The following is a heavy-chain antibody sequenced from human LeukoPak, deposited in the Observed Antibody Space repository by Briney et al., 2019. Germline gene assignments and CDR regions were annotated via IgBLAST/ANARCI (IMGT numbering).Heavy chain of an antibody. Sequence: ASVKVSCKASGYTFTSYDINWVRQATGQGLEWVGWMNPNSGNTGYAQKFQGRVTMTRNTSISTAYMELSSLRSEDTAVYYCARDGVPAAIYGMDVWGQGTTVTVSS. CDR3: ARDGVPAAIYGMDV. D-gene: IGHD2-2*01. CDR2: MNPNSGNT. V-gene: IGHV1-8*01. CDR1: GYTFTSYD. J-gene: IGHJ6*02.